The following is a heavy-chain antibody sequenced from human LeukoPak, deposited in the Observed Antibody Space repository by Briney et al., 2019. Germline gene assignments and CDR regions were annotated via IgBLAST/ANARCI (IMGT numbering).Heavy chain of an antibody. J-gene: IGHJ3*02. CDR2: IYYSGST. CDR1: GGSVSSGDYY. CDR3: ARVGMVRDHDAFDI. D-gene: IGHD3-10*01. V-gene: IGHV4-30-4*01. Sequence: KSSETLSLTCTVSGGSVSSGDYYWSWIRQPPGKGLEWIGYIYYSGSTYYNPSLKSRVTISVDTSKNQFSLKLSSVTAADTAVYYCARVGMVRDHDAFDIWGQGTMVTVSS.